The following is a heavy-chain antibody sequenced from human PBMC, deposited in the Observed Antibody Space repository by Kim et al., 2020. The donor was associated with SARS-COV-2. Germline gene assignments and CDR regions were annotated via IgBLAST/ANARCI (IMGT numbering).Heavy chain of an antibody. CDR3: ARVGPQYSGSYYDGMDV. D-gene: IGHD1-26*01. Sequence: SETLSLTCTVSGGSISTYYWSWIRQPPGKGLEWIGYIYYSGSTNYNPSLKSRVTISVDTSNNQFSLKLSSVTAADTAVYYCARVGPQYSGSYYDGMDVWGQGTTVTVSS. V-gene: IGHV4-59*01. J-gene: IGHJ6*02. CDR1: GGSISTYY. CDR2: IYYSGST.